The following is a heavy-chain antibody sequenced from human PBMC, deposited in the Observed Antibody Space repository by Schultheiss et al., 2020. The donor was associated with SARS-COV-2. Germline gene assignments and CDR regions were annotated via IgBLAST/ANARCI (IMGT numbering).Heavy chain of an antibody. CDR1: GFTFSSYA. CDR3: AKGSSPFYYFDSSGYLGYFES. V-gene: IGHV3-23*01. D-gene: IGHD3-22*01. Sequence: GESLKISCAASGFTFSSYAMSWVRQAPGKGLEWVSAISSSGEKTDYADSVKGRFTVSRDNSMNTLYLQLNSLRAEDTAVYYCAKGSSPFYYFDSSGYLGYFESWGQGTLVTVSS. J-gene: IGHJ4*02. CDR2: ISSSGEKT.